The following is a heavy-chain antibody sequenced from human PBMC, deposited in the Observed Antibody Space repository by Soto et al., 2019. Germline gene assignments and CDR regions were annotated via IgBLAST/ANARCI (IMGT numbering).Heavy chain of an antibody. CDR2: ISSSSSYI. Sequence: PGGSLRLSCAASGFTFSSYSMNWVRQAPGKGLEWVSSISSSSSYIYYADSVKGRFTISRDNAKNSLYLQMNSLRAEDTAVYYCARDLMGPLLRPAYAFDIWGQGTMVTVSS. J-gene: IGHJ3*02. CDR3: ARDLMGPLLRPAYAFDI. V-gene: IGHV3-21*01. CDR1: GFTFSSYS. D-gene: IGHD1-26*01.